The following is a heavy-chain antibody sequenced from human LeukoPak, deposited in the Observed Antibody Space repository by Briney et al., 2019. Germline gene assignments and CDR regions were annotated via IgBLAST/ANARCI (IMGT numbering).Heavy chain of an antibody. V-gene: IGHV5-51*01. CDR1: VYSFTSYW. D-gene: IGHD3-16*01. J-gene: IGHJ4*02. Sequence: GESLKTSCKASVYSFTSYWIGWVRQTPGKGLEWMGIIYPGDSDTRYSPSFHGQATISADKTISTAYMQWRSLKASDTAMYYCARLNDLSGGEYWGPGTLVTVSS. CDR3: ARLNDLSGGEY. CDR2: IYPGDSDT.